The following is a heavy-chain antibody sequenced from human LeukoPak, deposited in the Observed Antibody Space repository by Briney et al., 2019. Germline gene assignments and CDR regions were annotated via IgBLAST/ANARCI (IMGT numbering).Heavy chain of an antibody. Sequence: GGSLRLSCAASGFTFSSYGMHWVRQAPGKGLEWVAFVRYDGSNKQFADSVKGRFTISRDNSKKTLFLLMNSLTTEDTAVYYCAKDVAPSNYYYMDVWGKGTTVTASS. CDR1: GFTFSSYG. CDR3: AKDVAPSNYYYMDV. CDR2: VRYDGSNK. V-gene: IGHV3-30*02. J-gene: IGHJ6*03.